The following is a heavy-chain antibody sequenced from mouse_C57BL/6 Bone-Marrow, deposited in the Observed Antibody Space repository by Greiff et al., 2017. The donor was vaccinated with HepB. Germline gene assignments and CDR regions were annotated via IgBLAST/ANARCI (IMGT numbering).Heavy chain of an antibody. D-gene: IGHD2-2*01. CDR1: GFPITSGYY. V-gene: IGHV12-3*01. CDR2: ITHSGET. CDR3: AGARAVTTGSIDV. Sequence: QVQLKESGPGLVKPSQSLFLTCSITGFPITSGYYWIWIRQSPGKPLEWMGYITHSGETFYNPSLQSPISITRETSKNQFFLQLNSVTTEDTAMYYCAGARAVTTGSIDVWGTGTTVTVSS. J-gene: IGHJ1*03.